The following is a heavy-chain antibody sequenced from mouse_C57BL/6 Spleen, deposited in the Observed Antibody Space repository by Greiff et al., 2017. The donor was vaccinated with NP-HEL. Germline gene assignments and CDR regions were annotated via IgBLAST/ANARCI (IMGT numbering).Heavy chain of an antibody. V-gene: IGHV1-64*01. Sequence: VQLQQPGAELVKPGASVKLSCKASGYTFTSYWMHWVKQRPGQGLEWIGMIHPNSGSTNYNEKFKSKATLTVDKSSSTAYTQLSSLTSEDSAVYYCAIYYGSSWFAYWGQGTLVTVSA. CDR1: GYTFTSYW. J-gene: IGHJ3*01. CDR3: AIYYGSSWFAY. CDR2: IHPNSGST. D-gene: IGHD1-1*01.